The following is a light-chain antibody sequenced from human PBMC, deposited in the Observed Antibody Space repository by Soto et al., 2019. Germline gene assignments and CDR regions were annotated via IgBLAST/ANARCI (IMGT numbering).Light chain of an antibody. J-gene: IGKJ1*01. CDR2: GTS. CDR1: QSISSSY. V-gene: IGKV3-20*01. Sequence: EIVLTQSPGTLYLSPGERATLSCRASQSISSSYLAWYQQKAGRAPRLLIYGTSSRATGIPDRFSGSGSGTDFTLTISRLEPEDFAVYYCHQYDLSPWTFGQGTKVEIK. CDR3: HQYDLSPWT.